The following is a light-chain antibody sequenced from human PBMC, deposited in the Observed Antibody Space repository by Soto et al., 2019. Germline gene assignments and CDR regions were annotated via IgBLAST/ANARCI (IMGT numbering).Light chain of an antibody. CDR1: SSDVGGYNY. Sequence: QSALTQPASVSGSPGQSITISCTGTSSDVGGYNYVSWYQQYPGKVPKLMIYDVSNRPSGVSNRFSGSKSGNTASLTISGLQAEDEADYYCSSFTSSGTRVFGGGTKVTVL. CDR3: SSFTSSGTRV. CDR2: DVS. V-gene: IGLV2-14*01. J-gene: IGLJ3*02.